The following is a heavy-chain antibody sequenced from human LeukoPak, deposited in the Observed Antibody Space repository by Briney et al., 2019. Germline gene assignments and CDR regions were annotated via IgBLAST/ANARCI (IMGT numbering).Heavy chain of an antibody. CDR2: IYYSGST. D-gene: IGHD3-3*01. CDR3: ARSTYDFWSASIFDY. CDR1: GGSISSGDYY. Sequence: SQTLSLTCTVSGGSISSGDYYWRWIRQPPGKGLEWIGYIYYSGSTYYNPSLKSRVTISVDTSKNQFSLKLSSVTAADTAVYYRARSTYDFWSASIFDYWGQGTLVTVSS. V-gene: IGHV4-30-4*08. J-gene: IGHJ4*02.